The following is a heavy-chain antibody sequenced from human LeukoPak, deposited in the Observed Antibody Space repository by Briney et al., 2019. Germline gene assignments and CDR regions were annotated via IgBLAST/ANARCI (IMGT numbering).Heavy chain of an antibody. Sequence: SETLSLTCAVYGGSFSGYYGSWIRQPPGKGLEWIGEINHSGSTNYNPSLKSRVTISVDTSKNQFSLELSSVTAADTAVYFCARYSSSWYGMDVWGQGTTVIVSS. CDR3: ARYSSSWYGMDV. D-gene: IGHD6-13*01. V-gene: IGHV4-34*01. J-gene: IGHJ6*02. CDR2: INHSGST. CDR1: GGSFSGYY.